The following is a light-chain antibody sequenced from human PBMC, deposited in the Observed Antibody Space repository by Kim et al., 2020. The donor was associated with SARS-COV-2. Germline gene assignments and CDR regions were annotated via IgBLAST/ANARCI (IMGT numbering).Light chain of an antibody. CDR2: DFR. Sequence: PGQSVPTPGPATASDVGGYNYVSWTQQHPGQAPKLLFYDFRKRPSGVPDRFSGSKSGNTASLTISGLQAEDEADYYCCSYAGSSWVFGGGTQLTVL. J-gene: IGLJ3*02. CDR3: CSYAGSSWV. V-gene: IGLV2-11*01. CDR1: ASDVGGYNY.